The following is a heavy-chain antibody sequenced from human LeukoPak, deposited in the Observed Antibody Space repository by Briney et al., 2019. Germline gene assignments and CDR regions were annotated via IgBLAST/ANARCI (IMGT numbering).Heavy chain of an antibody. V-gene: IGHV1-18*01. CDR3: ARDGRDYYDSSGYYLLLDY. CDR1: GGTFSSYA. CDR2: ISAYNGNT. Sequence: APVKVSCKASGGTFSSYAISWVRQAPGQGLEWMGWISAYNGNTNYAQKLQGRVTMTTDTSTSTAYMELRSLRSDDTAVYYCARDGRDYYDSSGYYLLLDYWGQGTLVTVSS. J-gene: IGHJ4*02. D-gene: IGHD3-22*01.